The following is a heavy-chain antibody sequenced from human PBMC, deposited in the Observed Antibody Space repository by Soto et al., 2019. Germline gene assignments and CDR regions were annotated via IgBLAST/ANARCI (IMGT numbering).Heavy chain of an antibody. Sequence: SETLSLTCTVSGGSISSSSYYWGWIRQPPGKGQEWIGSIYYSGSTYYNPSLKSRVTISVDTSKNQFSLKLSSVTAADTAVYYCARDRSYYYDSSGYYYLGAFDIWGQGTMVTVSS. D-gene: IGHD3-22*01. V-gene: IGHV4-39*07. CDR1: GGSISSSSYY. CDR2: IYYSGST. J-gene: IGHJ3*02. CDR3: ARDRSYYYDSSGYYYLGAFDI.